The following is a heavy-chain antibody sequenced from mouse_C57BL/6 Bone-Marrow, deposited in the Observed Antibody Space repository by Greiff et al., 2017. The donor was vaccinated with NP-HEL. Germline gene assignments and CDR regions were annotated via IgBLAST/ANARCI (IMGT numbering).Heavy chain of an antibody. CDR2: IDPETGGT. CDR3: TSLLLLYAMDY. J-gene: IGHJ4*01. D-gene: IGHD1-1*01. Sequence: QVQLQQSGAELVRPGASVTLSCKASGYTFTDYEMHWVKQTPVHGLEWIGAIDPETGGTAYNQKFKGKAILTADKSSSTAYMKLRSLTSEDSAVYYCTSLLLLYAMDYWGQGTSVTVSS. CDR1: GYTFTDYE. V-gene: IGHV1-15*01.